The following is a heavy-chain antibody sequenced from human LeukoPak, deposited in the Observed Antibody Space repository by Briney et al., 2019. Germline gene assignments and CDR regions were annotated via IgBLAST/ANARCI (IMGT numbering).Heavy chain of an antibody. V-gene: IGHV1-2*02. CDR3: AREHLFSGSENYVLHNWFDP. CDR1: GYTFTDYY. D-gene: IGHD3-10*01. J-gene: IGHJ5*02. CDR2: INPDTGGT. Sequence: GASVKVSCKASGYTFTDYYMHWVRQAPGQGLEWMGRINPDTGGTNSARRFQGRVTMTRDTSIRTAYMELSSLRSDDTAVYYCAREHLFSGSENYVLHNWFDPWGQGTLVTVSS.